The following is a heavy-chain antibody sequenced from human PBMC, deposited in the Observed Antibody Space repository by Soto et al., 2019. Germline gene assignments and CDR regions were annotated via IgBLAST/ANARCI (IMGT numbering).Heavy chain of an antibody. CDR1: RFTFSSCA. V-gene: IGHV3-23*01. CDR3: GKGRSYYYYYVVAV. J-gene: IGHJ6*02. CDR2: IIDSGGST. D-gene: IGHD1-26*01. Sequence: PGGSLRLSCAASRFTFSSCAMGWVRQAPGKGLEWVSDIIDSGGSTYYADAVKGRFTISRDNSKSTLYLQMNSLRAEDTAVYYCGKGRSYYYYYVVAVWGQGTTVTVSS.